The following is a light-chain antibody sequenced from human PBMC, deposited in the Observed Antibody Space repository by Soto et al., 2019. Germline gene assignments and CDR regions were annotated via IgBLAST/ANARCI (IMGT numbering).Light chain of an antibody. CDR3: QQYIDSPRT. V-gene: IGKV3-11*01. CDR1: QSVSSY. J-gene: IGKJ1*01. Sequence: EIVLTQSPATLSLSPGERAPLSCRASQSVSSYLAWYQQKPGQAPRLLIYDASNRATGIPARFSGSGSGTEFTLTIGRLDPDDVGVYYCQQYIDSPRTFGQGTRVEVK. CDR2: DAS.